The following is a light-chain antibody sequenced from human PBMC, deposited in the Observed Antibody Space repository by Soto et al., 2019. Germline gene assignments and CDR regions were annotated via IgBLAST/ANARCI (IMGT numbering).Light chain of an antibody. CDR2: SSN. Sequence: QSALTQPPSASGAPGQRVTISCSGSSSNIGSTTVNWYQHVPGTAPKLLIYSSNQRPSGVPDRFSGSRSGTSASLAISGLQSDDEADYYCSSWDDSLNGVVFGGGTKVTVL. CDR3: SSWDDSLNGVV. J-gene: IGLJ2*01. V-gene: IGLV1-44*01. CDR1: SSNIGSTT.